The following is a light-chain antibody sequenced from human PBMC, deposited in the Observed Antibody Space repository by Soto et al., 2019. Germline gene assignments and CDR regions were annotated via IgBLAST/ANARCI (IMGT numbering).Light chain of an antibody. Sequence: EIVLTQSPGTLSLSPGERDTLSCRASQSVSSSYLAWYQQKPGQAPRLLIYGASSRATGIPDRFSGSGSGTDCTLTLSRLEPEDFSVYYCPQYGSSPPYTCGQGTNLEIK. CDR2: GAS. CDR3: PQYGSSPPYT. V-gene: IGKV3-20*01. J-gene: IGKJ2*01. CDR1: QSVSSSY.